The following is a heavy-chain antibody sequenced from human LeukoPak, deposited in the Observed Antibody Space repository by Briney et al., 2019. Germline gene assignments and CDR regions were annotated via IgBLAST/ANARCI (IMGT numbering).Heavy chain of an antibody. CDR2: IHTSGAT. J-gene: IGHJ4*02. CDR3: ARNREYSSGWYYFDD. V-gene: IGHV4-4*07. CDR1: GGSISPYY. Sequence: PSETLSLTCTVSGGSISPYYWSWIRQPAGKGLEWIGRIHTSGATNYNPSLSSRVTMSLDTSKNQFSLELRSVTAADTAVYYCARNREYSSGWYYFDDWGQGTLVTVSS. D-gene: IGHD6-19*01.